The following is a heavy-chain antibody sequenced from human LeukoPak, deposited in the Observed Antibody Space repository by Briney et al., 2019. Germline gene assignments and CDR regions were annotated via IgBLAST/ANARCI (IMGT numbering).Heavy chain of an antibody. V-gene: IGHV2-5*08. D-gene: IGHD6-13*01. CDR1: GFSLSTSGMC. Sequence: SGPTLVNPTQTLTLTCTFSGFSLSTSGMCVSWIRQPPGKALEWLALIYWDDDKRYSPSLKSRLTITKDTSKNQVVLTMTSMDPVGTATYYCAHAIDDVAAAGIWPFDYWGQGTLVTVSS. CDR2: IYWDDDK. J-gene: IGHJ4*02. CDR3: AHAIDDVAAAGIWPFDY.